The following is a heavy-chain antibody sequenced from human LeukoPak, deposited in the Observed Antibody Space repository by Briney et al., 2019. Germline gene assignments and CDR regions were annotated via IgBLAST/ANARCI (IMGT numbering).Heavy chain of an antibody. CDR1: GGSIRSSSYY. CDR3: ARDLYSSRTNDAFVI. Sequence: SETLSLTCTVSGGSIRSSSYYWGWIRQPPGKGLEWIGSIYYSGSTYYNPSLKSRVTIAADTSKNQFSLKLRSVTAADTAVYYCARDLYSSRTNDAFVIWGQGTMVTVSS. CDR2: IYYSGST. D-gene: IGHD6-19*01. J-gene: IGHJ3*02. V-gene: IGHV4-39*07.